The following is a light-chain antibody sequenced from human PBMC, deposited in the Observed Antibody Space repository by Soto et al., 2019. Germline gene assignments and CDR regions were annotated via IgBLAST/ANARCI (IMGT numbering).Light chain of an antibody. CDR3: SSYTSSSTPFV. J-gene: IGLJ1*01. Sequence: QSVLTQPASVSGSPGQSITISCTGTSSDDGGYNYVSWYQQHPGKAPKLMIYEVSNRPSGVSNRFSGSKSGNTASLTISGLQAEDEADYYCSSYTSSSTPFVFGTGTKV. V-gene: IGLV2-14*01. CDR2: EVS. CDR1: SSDDGGYNY.